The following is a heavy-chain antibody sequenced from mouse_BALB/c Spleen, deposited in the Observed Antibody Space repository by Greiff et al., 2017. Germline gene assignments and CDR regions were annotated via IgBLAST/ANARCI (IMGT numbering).Heavy chain of an antibody. D-gene: IGHD2-12*01. CDR1: GFAFSSYD. CDR3: ARHSYDGYFDV. J-gene: IGHJ1*01. CDR2: ISSGGGST. Sequence: EVHLVESGGGLVKPGGSLKLSCAASGFAFSSYDMSWVRQTPEKRLEWVAYISSGGGSTYYPDTVKGRFTISRDNAKNTLYLQMSSLKSEDTAMYYCARHSYDGYFDVWGAGTTVTVSS. V-gene: IGHV5-12-1*01.